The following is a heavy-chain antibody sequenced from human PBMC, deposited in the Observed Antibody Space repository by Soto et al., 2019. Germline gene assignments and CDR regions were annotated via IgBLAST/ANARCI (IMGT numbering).Heavy chain of an antibody. J-gene: IGHJ4*02. V-gene: IGHV1-69*08. D-gene: IGHD3-22*01. CDR3: AGEAYYYDSSGYSPHLDY. CDR2: IIPILGIA. CDR1: GGTFSSYT. Sequence: QVQLVQSGAEVKKPGSSVKVSCKASGGTFSSYTISWVRQAPGQGLEWMGRIIPILGIANYAQKFQGRVTITADKSTSTAYMELSSLRSEDTAVYYCAGEAYYYDSSGYSPHLDYWGQGTLVTVSS.